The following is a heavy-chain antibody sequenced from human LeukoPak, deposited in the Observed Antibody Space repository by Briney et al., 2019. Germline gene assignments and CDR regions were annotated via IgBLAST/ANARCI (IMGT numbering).Heavy chain of an antibody. CDR2: IGGSGDKA. D-gene: IGHD6-19*01. CDR1: GFTFSNYW. Sequence: GGSLRLSCAASGFTFSNYWMHWVRQVPGKGLEWVSGIGGSGDKAYYADSVKGRFTISRDNSKNTLYLQMNSLRAEDTAVYYCAKEFRGGWPFDYWGQGTLVTVSS. J-gene: IGHJ4*02. CDR3: AKEFRGGWPFDY. V-gene: IGHV3-23*01.